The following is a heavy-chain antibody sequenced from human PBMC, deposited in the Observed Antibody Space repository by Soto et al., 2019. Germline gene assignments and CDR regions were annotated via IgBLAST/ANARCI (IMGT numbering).Heavy chain of an antibody. CDR3: AKDLSSSGWYRPQPVVYGMDV. D-gene: IGHD6-19*01. Sequence: GGSLRLSCAASGFTFSSYGMHWVRQAPGKGLEWVAVISYDGSNKYYADSVKGRFTISRDNSKNTLYLQMNSLRAEDTAVYYCAKDLSSSGWYRPQPVVYGMDVWGQGTTVTVSS. CDR1: GFTFSSYG. CDR2: ISYDGSNK. V-gene: IGHV3-30*18. J-gene: IGHJ6*02.